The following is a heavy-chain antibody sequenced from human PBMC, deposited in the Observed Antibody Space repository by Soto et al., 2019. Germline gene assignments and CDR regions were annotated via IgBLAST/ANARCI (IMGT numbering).Heavy chain of an antibody. Sequence: QVQLQESGPGLVKPSETLSLTCTVSGGSISSYYWSWIRQPPGKGLEWIGYIYYSGSTNSNPSLKSRVTISVDTSKNQFSLKLSSVTAADTAVYYCARRYGVAFDIWGQGTMVTVSS. CDR3: ARRYGVAFDI. CDR2: IYYSGST. CDR1: GGSISSYY. V-gene: IGHV4-59*08. J-gene: IGHJ3*02. D-gene: IGHD3-10*01.